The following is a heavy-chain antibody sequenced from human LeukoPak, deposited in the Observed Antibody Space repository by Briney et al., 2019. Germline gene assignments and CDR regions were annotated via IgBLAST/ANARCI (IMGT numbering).Heavy chain of an antibody. CDR3: ARASYYYGSGSYPSLYWFDP. CDR1: GDSISGYY. J-gene: IGHJ5*02. V-gene: IGHV4-59*01. Sequence: SETLSLTCTVSGDSISGYYWSWIRHPPGKGLEWLGYIYYSGSTNYNPSLKSRVTISVDTSKNQFSLKLSFVTAADTAVYYCARASYYYGSGSYPSLYWFDPWGQGTLVTVSS. D-gene: IGHD3-10*01. CDR2: IYYSGST.